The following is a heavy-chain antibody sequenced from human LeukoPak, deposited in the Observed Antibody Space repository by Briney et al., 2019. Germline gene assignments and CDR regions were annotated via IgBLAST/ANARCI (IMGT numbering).Heavy chain of an antibody. D-gene: IGHD3-3*01. CDR1: GGSFSGYY. CDR3: ARSSRTIFGVVIIPFDY. V-gene: IGHV4-34*01. J-gene: IGHJ4*02. CDR2: INHSGSN. Sequence: SETLSLTCAVYGGSFSGYYWSWIRQPPGKGLEWIGEINHSGSNNYNPSLKSRVTISVDTSKNQFSLKLSSVTAADTAVYYCARSSRTIFGVVIIPFDYWGQGTLVTVSS.